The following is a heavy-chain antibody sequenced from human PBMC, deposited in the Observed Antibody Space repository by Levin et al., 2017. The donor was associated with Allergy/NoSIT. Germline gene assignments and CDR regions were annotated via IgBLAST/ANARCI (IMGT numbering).Heavy chain of an antibody. CDR1: GLTFSSYW. D-gene: IGHD5/OR15-5a*01. V-gene: IGHV3-7*01. J-gene: IGHJ4*02. CDR3: ARDIVSTEY. CDR2: IKQDGSEK. Sequence: GGSLRLSCAASGLTFSSYWMSWVRQAPGKGLQWVANIKQDGSEKYYVDSVKGRFTISRDNAKNSLYLQMNSLRAEDTAVYFCARDIVSTEYWGQGTLVTVSS.